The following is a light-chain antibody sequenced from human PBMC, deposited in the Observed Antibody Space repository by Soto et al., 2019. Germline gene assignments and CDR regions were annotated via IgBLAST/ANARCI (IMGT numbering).Light chain of an antibody. CDR3: QQYYSIPIT. CDR2: WAS. CDR1: QSVIYSSNSKNY. J-gene: IGKJ5*01. Sequence: DIVLTQSPDSLAVSLGERATINCKSSQSVIYSSNSKNYLVWYQKKPGQPPKRLIYWASTRESGVPDRFSGRGSGTDFTLTISSLQAEDVAVYYCQQYYSIPITFGQGTRLEIK. V-gene: IGKV4-1*01.